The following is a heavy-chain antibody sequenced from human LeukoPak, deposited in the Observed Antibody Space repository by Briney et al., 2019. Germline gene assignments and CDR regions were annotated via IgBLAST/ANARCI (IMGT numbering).Heavy chain of an antibody. J-gene: IGHJ4*02. CDR1: GYTLTKLS. D-gene: IGHD5-18*01. CDR3: ATEPRGYSTPTIEVDY. Sequence: ASVKVSCKVSGYTLTKLSMHWVRQAPGKGLEWMGGFDPEDGETIYAQKFQGRVTMTEDTSTDTAYMELSSLRSEDTAVYYCATEPRGYSTPTIEVDYWGQGTLVTVSS. CDR2: FDPEDGET. V-gene: IGHV1-24*01.